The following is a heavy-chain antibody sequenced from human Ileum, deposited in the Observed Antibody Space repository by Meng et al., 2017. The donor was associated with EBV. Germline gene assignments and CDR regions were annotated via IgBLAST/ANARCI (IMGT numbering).Heavy chain of an antibody. J-gene: IGHJ4*02. CDR1: GDSVSSNSAA. CDR2: TYYRSKWYN. CDR3: ARDSSSSAYSPFDY. V-gene: IGHV6-1*01. Sequence: QGPVPHSGPGLVQPPQTLPLPRAIAGDSVSSNSAAWNWIRQSPSRGLEWLGRTYYRSKWYNDYAVSVKSRITINPDTSKNQFSLQLNSVTPEDTAVYYCARDSSSSAYSPFDYWGQGTLVTVSS. D-gene: IGHD3-22*01.